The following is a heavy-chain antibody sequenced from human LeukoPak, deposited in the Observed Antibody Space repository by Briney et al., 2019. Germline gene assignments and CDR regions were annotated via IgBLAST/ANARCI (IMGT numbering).Heavy chain of an antibody. V-gene: IGHV5-51*01. J-gene: IGHJ4*02. CDR1: GYSFTSYW. D-gene: IGHD1-26*01. CDR3: ARRRDLYSGSYYPFDY. Sequence: GESLKISCKGSGYSFTSYWIGWVRQIPGKGLKWMGIIYPGDSDARYSPSFQGQVTISADKSISTAYLQWSSLKASDTAMYYCARRRDLYSGSYYPFDYWGQGTLVTVSS. CDR2: IYPGDSDA.